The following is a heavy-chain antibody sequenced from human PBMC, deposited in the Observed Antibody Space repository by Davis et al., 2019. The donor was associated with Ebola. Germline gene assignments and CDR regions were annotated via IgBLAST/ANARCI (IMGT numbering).Heavy chain of an antibody. CDR3: ASPVFSELPRSYYYYGMDV. CDR2: INAGNGNT. J-gene: IGHJ6*02. D-gene: IGHD1-26*01. CDR1: GYTFTSYA. Sequence: ASVKVSCKASGYTFTSYAMHWVRQAPGQRLEWMRWINAGNGNTKYSQKFQGRVTITRDTSASTAYMELSSLRSEDTAVYYCASPVFSELPRSYYYYGMDVWGQGTTVTVSS. V-gene: IGHV1-3*01.